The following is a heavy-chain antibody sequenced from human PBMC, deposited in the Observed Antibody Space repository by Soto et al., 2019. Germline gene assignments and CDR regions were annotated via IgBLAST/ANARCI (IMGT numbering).Heavy chain of an antibody. Sequence: GGSLRLSCAASGFTFSSYGMHWVRQAPGKGLEWVAVIWYDGSNKYYADSVKGRFTISRDNSKNTLYLQMNSLRAEDTAVYYCARDRCSYGYGDFDYWGQGTLVTVSS. CDR3: ARDRCSYGYGDFDY. V-gene: IGHV3-33*01. D-gene: IGHD5-18*01. CDR1: GFTFSSYG. J-gene: IGHJ4*02. CDR2: IWYDGSNK.